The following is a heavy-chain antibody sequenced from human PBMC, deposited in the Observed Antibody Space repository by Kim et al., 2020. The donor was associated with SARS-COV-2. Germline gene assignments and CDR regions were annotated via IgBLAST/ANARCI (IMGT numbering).Heavy chain of an antibody. V-gene: IGHV3-7*01. Sequence: FYVDCLNGQFTISRDNAKNSVYLQVNSLRAEDTAVFYCARIGYSSSSIGYWGQGTLVTVSS. D-gene: IGHD6-6*01. J-gene: IGHJ4*02. CDR3: ARIGYSSSSIGY.